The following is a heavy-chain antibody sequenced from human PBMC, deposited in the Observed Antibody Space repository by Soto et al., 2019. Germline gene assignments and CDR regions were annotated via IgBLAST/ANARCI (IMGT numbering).Heavy chain of an antibody. Sequence: GASVKVSCKASGGTFSSYAISWVRQAPGQGVEWMGGIIPIFGTANYAQKFQGRVTITADESTSTAYMELSSLRSEDTAVYYCARDSRDGHSSSWYYYYGMDVWGQGTTVTVSS. D-gene: IGHD6-13*01. J-gene: IGHJ6*02. CDR1: GGTFSSYA. V-gene: IGHV1-69*13. CDR2: IIPIFGTA. CDR3: ARDSRDGHSSSWYYYYGMDV.